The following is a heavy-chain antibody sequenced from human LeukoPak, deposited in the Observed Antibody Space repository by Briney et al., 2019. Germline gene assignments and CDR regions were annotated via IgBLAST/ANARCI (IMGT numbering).Heavy chain of an antibody. D-gene: IGHD2/OR15-2a*01. V-gene: IGHV4-61*02. CDR1: GGSISSGSSY. CDR3: TRGDNN. CDR2: TYTSGNT. J-gene: IGHJ4*02. Sequence: SQTLSLTCTVSGGSISSGSSYWSWIRQPAGKGLEWIGRTYTSGNTNYKPSLQSRVTISVDTAKNQFSLKLSSVTATDTAVYYCTRGDNNWGQGTLVTVSS.